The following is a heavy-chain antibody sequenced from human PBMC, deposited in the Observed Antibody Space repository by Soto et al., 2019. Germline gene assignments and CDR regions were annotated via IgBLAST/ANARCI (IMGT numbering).Heavy chain of an antibody. CDR3: ARGSPLTAIRYYYGMDV. J-gene: IGHJ6*02. Sequence: ASVKVSCKASGGTFSSYAISWVRQAPGQGLEWMGGIIPIFGTANYAQKFQGRVTITADESTSTAYMELSSLRSEDTAVYYCARGSPLTAIRYYYGMDVWGQGTTVTVS. D-gene: IGHD2-21*02. V-gene: IGHV1-69*13. CDR2: IIPIFGTA. CDR1: GGTFSSYA.